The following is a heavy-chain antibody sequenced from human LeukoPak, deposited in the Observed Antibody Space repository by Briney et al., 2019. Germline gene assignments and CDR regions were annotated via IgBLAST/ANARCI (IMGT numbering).Heavy chain of an antibody. CDR2: INQDGSEI. CDR1: GLTFSSYW. V-gene: IGHV3-7*01. D-gene: IGHD1-14*01. CDR3: ARDRAGDWFDP. Sequence: GGSLRLSCAASGLTFSSYWMSWVRQAPGKGLEWVANINQDGSEIYYVDSVKGRFTISRDNAKNSLYLQMNSLRADDTAVYYCARDRAGDWFDPWGQGTLVTVSS. J-gene: IGHJ5*02.